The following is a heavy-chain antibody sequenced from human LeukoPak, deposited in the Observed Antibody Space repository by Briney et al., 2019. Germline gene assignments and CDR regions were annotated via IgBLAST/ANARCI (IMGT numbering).Heavy chain of an antibody. CDR2: LNSDGSFT. Sequence: GSLVLSCAASGFTFSSYWMHWVRQAPGKGLVWVSRLNSDGSFTNYADSVKGRFTISRDNAKNTLYLQMNSLRADDTAVYYCARGSGFAVFDIWGQGT. V-gene: IGHV3-74*01. D-gene: IGHD3-3*01. J-gene: IGHJ3*02. CDR1: GFTFSSYW. CDR3: ARGSGFAVFDI.